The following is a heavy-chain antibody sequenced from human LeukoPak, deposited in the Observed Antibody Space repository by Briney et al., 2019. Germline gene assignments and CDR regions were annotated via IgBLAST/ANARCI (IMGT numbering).Heavy chain of an antibody. D-gene: IGHD2-15*01. CDR1: GFTFSSYS. CDR3: ARPYSHRRLVVAAIPPGY. J-gene: IGHJ4*02. Sequence: GGSLRLSCAASGFTFSSYSMNWVRQAPGKGLEWVSSISSSSSYIYYADSEKGRFTISRDNAKNSLYLQMNSLRAEDTAVYYCARPYSHRRLVVAAIPPGYWGQGTLVTVSS. CDR2: ISSSSSYI. V-gene: IGHV3-21*01.